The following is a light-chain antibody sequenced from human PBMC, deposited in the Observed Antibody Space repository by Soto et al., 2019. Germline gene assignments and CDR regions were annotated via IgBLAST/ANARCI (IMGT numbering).Light chain of an antibody. CDR1: SSDVGTYIL. J-gene: IGLJ1*01. CDR3: CAYAGSHNYV. CDR2: EVN. V-gene: IGLV2-23*02. Sequence: LTQPASVSGSPGQSITISCTGTSSDVGTYILVSWYQHHPGNAPQLMIYEVNKRPSGVSDRFSGSKYGNTASLTISGLQDEEEDDSYSCAYAGSHNYVLRNGTKVTVL.